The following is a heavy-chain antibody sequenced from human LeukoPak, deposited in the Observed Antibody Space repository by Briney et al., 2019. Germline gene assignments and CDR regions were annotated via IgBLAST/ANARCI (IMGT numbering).Heavy chain of an antibody. V-gene: IGHV3-53*01. CDR1: GFTVSSNY. CDR2: IYSGGST. J-gene: IGHJ4*02. Sequence: PGGSLRLSCAASGFTVSSNYMSWVRQAPGKGLEWVSVIYSGGSTYYADSVKGRFTISRDNSKNTLYLQMNSLRAEDTAVYYCARGSGSYSSHYFDYWGQGALVTVSS. CDR3: ARGSGSYSSHYFDY. D-gene: IGHD2-15*01.